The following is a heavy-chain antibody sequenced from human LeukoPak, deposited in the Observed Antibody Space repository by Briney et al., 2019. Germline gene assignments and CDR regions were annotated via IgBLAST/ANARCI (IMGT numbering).Heavy chain of an antibody. CDR2: IKQDGSEK. V-gene: IGHV3-7*01. CDR3: ARPLNYDFWSGYYTPLDY. CDR1: GFTFSSYW. Sequence: PGGSLRLSCAASGFTFSSYWMSWVRQAPGKGLEWVANIKQDGSEKYYVDSVKGRFTISRDNAKNSLYLQMNSLRAEDTAVYYCARPLNYDFWSGYYTPLDYWGQGTLVTVSS. D-gene: IGHD3-3*01. J-gene: IGHJ4*02.